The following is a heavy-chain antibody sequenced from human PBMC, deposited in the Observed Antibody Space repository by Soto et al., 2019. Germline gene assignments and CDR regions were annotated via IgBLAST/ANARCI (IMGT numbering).Heavy chain of an antibody. Sequence: EVQLVESGGGLVQPGGSLRLSCAASGFTFSSYWMSWVRQAPGKGLEWVANIKQDGSEKYYVDSVKGRFTISRDNAKNSLYLQMNSLRAEDTAVYYCARHGQYSSSSGWCDPWGKGTLVTVSS. CDR2: IKQDGSEK. V-gene: IGHV3-7*01. D-gene: IGHD6-13*01. CDR3: ARHGQYSSSSGWCDP. CDR1: GFTFSSYW. J-gene: IGHJ5*02.